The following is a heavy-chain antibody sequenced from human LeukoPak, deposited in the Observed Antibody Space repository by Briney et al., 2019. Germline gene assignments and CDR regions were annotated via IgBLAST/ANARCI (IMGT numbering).Heavy chain of an antibody. J-gene: IGHJ4*02. Sequence: GGSLRLSCAASGFTFSSYWMSWVRQAPGKGLEWVSGISGSGGSTYYADSVKGRFTISRDNSKNTLYLQMNSLRVEDTAVYYCAKRYSSGWPVPHFDYWGQGTLVTVSS. CDR1: GFTFSSYW. V-gene: IGHV3-23*01. CDR2: ISGSGGST. D-gene: IGHD6-19*01. CDR3: AKRYSSGWPVPHFDY.